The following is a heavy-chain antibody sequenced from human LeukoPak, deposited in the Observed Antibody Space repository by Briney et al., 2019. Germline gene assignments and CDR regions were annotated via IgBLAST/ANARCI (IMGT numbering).Heavy chain of an antibody. CDR2: INPNSGGT. CDR3: ARGPNGDYVAFYWFDP. D-gene: IGHD4-17*01. CDR1: GYTFTGYY. V-gene: IGHV1-2*02. Sequence: ASVKVSCKASGYTFTGYYMHWVRQAPGQGLEWMGWINPNSGGTDYAQKFQGRVTLTRDTSISTAYMELSRLISDDTAVYYCARGPNGDYVAFYWFDPWGQGTLVTVSS. J-gene: IGHJ5*02.